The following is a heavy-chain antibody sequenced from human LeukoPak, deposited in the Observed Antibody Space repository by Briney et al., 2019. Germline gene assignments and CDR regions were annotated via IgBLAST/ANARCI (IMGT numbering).Heavy chain of an antibody. CDR3: ARVGPTIIVAAAAPYFDY. Sequence: SEALSLTCTVSGGSISSYYWSWIRQPPGKGLEWIGYVYYSGSTDYNPSLKSRITISIDTSKNQFSLKLSSVTAADTAVYYCARVGPTIIVAAAAPYFDYWGQGTLVTVSS. D-gene: IGHD2-2*01. J-gene: IGHJ4*02. V-gene: IGHV4-59*12. CDR1: GGSISSYY. CDR2: VYYSGST.